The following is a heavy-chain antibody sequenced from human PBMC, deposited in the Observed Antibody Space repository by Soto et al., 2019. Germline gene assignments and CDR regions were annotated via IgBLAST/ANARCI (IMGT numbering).Heavy chain of an antibody. V-gene: IGHV3-23*01. CDR2: VSGSGGST. J-gene: IGHJ3*02. CDR3: ARHAFDI. CDR1: GFTFSSYA. Sequence: GALRLSCTASGFTFSSYAMSWVRQTPGRGLEWVSSVSGSGGSTHYADSVKGRFTVSRDNSKNTLSLHMNSVRGEDTAVYYCARHAFDIWGQGTMVTVSS.